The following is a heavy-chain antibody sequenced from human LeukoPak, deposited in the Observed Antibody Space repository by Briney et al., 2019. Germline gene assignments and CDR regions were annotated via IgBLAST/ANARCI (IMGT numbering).Heavy chain of an antibody. CDR3: ATGNYYDSRGYYTFGH. J-gene: IGHJ4*02. D-gene: IGHD3-22*01. CDR2: INGEGTIT. CDR1: GFTFNKYW. Sequence: GGSLRLSCAASGFTFNKYWVHWVRQAPGKGLVWVSRINGEGTITSYADSVKGGFTISRDNAKNTLYLQMSSLRAEDTAVYYCATGNYYDSRGYYTFGHWGQGTLVTVSS. V-gene: IGHV3-74*01.